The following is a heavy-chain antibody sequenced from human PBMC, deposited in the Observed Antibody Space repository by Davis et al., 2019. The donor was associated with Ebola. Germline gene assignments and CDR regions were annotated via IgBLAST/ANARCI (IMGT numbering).Heavy chain of an antibody. D-gene: IGHD4-17*01. J-gene: IGHJ4*02. CDR2: TYYSGST. V-gene: IGHV4-59*12. Sequence: MPSETLSLTCTVSGGSISSYYWSWVRQPPGKGLEWIGATYYSGSTNYNPSLNSRVTISLDPSTNQFSLSLTSVTAADTAVYYCARVASYGDYFDYWGLGTLVTVSS. CDR3: ARVASYGDYFDY. CDR1: GGSISSYY.